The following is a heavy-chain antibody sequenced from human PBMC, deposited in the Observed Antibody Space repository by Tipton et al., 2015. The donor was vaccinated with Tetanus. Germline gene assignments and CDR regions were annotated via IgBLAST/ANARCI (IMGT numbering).Heavy chain of an antibody. CDR3: ARDQARGARGWNYFDY. D-gene: IGHD1-26*01. J-gene: IGHJ4*02. CDR2: IYDSGST. V-gene: IGHV4-31*11. Sequence: TLSLTCAVSGASVSSGSIGGAYYYLGWVRPPPGKGLGWIGNIYDSGSTQYSPALKSRVTISLDTSKNQFSLKLNSVTAADTAVYYCARDQARGARGWNYFDYWGQGTLVTVSS. CDR1: GASVSSGSIGGAYYY.